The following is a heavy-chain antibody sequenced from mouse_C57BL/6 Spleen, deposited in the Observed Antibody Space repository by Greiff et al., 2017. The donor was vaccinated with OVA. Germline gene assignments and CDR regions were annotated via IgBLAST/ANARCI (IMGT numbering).Heavy chain of an antibody. CDR1: GYTFTDYE. CDR3: TRKVAWFAY. V-gene: IGHV1-15*01. CDR2: IDPETGGT. J-gene: IGHJ3*01. Sequence: QVHVKQSGAELVRPGASVTLSCKASGYTFTDYEMHWVKQTPVHGLEWIGAIDPETGGTAYNQKFKGKAILTADKSSSTAYMELRSLTSEDSAVYYCTRKVAWFAYWGQGTLVTVSA. D-gene: IGHD1-1*02.